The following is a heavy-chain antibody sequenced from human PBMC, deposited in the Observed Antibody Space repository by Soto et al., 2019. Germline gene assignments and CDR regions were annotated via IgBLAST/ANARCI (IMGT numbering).Heavy chain of an antibody. V-gene: IGHV6-1*01. CDR3: ARDQSFGGYCSSTSCPYYFDY. CDR2: TYYRSKWYN. CDR1: GDSVSSNSAA. Sequence: KQSQTLSLTCAISGDSVSSNSAAWNWIRQSPSRGLEWLGRTYYRSKWYNDYAVSVKSRITINPDTSKNQFSLQLNSVTPEDTAVYYCARDQSFGGYCSSTSCPYYFDYWGQGTLVTVSS. D-gene: IGHD2-2*01. J-gene: IGHJ4*02.